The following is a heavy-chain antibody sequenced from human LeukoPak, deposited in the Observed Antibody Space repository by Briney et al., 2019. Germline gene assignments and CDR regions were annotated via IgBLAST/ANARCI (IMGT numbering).Heavy chain of an antibody. CDR1: GFSFDNYA. Sequence: GGSLRLSCAASGFSFDNYAMSWVRQTPGKGLDWVSAIGGSGSDTSYTDSVKGRFTISRDNSKSTLYLQMNSLRAEDTAVYHCAKTLRDLEWLTGELDVWGQGAEVTVSS. J-gene: IGHJ6*02. D-gene: IGHD3-3*01. V-gene: IGHV3-23*01. CDR3: AKTLRDLEWLTGELDV. CDR2: IGGSGSDT.